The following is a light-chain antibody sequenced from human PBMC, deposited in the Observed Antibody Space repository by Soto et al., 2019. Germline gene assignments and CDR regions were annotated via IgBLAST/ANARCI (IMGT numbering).Light chain of an antibody. CDR2: EVS. CDR3: NSYAGTNNYVV. Sequence: QSALTQPPSASGSAGQSVAISCTGTSSDVGGYNYVSWYQQHPGKAPKRMIYEVSKRPSGVPDRFSGSKSGNTASLTVSGLQAEDEAEYYCNSYAGTNNYVVFGGGTKVTVL. J-gene: IGLJ2*01. CDR1: SSDVGGYNY. V-gene: IGLV2-8*01.